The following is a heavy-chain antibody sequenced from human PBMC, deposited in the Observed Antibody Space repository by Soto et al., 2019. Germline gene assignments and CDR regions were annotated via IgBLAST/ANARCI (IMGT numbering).Heavy chain of an antibody. Sequence: QVQLQESGPGLVKASETLSLTCTVSGGSTSPYYWSWLRQPPGKGLEWIGFIDYSGGSRYNPSLKSRVTMSLYTSENQISLKLSSMTAADTAVYFCARGRPWELYDYWGQGTLVTVSS. D-gene: IGHD1-7*01. CDR2: IDYSGGS. CDR3: ARGRPWELYDY. CDR1: GGSTSPYY. V-gene: IGHV4-59*01. J-gene: IGHJ4*02.